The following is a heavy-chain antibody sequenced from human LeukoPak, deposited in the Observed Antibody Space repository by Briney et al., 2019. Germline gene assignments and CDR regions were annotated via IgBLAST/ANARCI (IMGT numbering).Heavy chain of an antibody. D-gene: IGHD2-2*01. V-gene: IGHV3-33*08. CDR1: GFTFSSYG. CDR3: ARDGGIVVVPAAYYFDY. CDR2: IWYDGSNK. J-gene: IGHJ4*02. Sequence: GGSLRLSCAASGFTFSSYGMHWVRQAPGKGLEWVAVIWYDGSNKYYADSVKGRFTISRDNSKSTLYLQMNSLRAEDTAVYYCARDGGIVVVPAAYYFDYWGQGTLVTVSS.